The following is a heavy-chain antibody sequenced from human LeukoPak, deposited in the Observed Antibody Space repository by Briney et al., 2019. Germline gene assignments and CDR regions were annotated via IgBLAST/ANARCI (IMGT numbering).Heavy chain of an antibody. V-gene: IGHV3-23*01. CDR3: ATYDSSGYYSLDY. D-gene: IGHD3-22*01. Sequence: GGSLRLSCAASGFTFSSYAMSWVRQAPGKGLEWVSAISGSGGSTYYADSVKGRFTISRDNSKNTLYLQMNSLRAEDTAVYYCATYDSSGYYSLDYWGQGTLVTVSS. J-gene: IGHJ4*02. CDR1: GFTFSSYA. CDR2: ISGSGGST.